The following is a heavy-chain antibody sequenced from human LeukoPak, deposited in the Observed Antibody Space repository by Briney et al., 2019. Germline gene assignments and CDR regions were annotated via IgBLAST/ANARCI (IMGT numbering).Heavy chain of an antibody. D-gene: IGHD3-9*01. CDR1: GFTFSSYD. Sequence: PVGSLRLSCAASGFTFSSYDMHWVRQAPGKGLEWVAFIWYDGSNKFYADSVKGRFAISRDTSKNTLYLQMNSLRAEDTAVYYCAKDLGYFDWLLHPFDYWGQGTLVTVSS. V-gene: IGHV3-30*02. J-gene: IGHJ4*02. CDR3: AKDLGYFDWLLHPFDY. CDR2: IWYDGSNK.